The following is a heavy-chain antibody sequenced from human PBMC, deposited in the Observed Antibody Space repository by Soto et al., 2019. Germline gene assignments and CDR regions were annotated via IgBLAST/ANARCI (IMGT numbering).Heavy chain of an antibody. Sequence: SVKVSCKASGGTFSSYTISWVRQAPGQGLEWMGRIIPILGIANYAQKFQGRVTITADKSTSTAYMELSSLRSEDTAVYYCARVGVGDYGSASYSPYYYMDVWGKGTTVTVSS. CDR3: ARVGVGDYGSASYSPYYYMDV. D-gene: IGHD3-10*01. CDR1: GGTFSSYT. V-gene: IGHV1-69*02. CDR2: IIPILGIA. J-gene: IGHJ6*03.